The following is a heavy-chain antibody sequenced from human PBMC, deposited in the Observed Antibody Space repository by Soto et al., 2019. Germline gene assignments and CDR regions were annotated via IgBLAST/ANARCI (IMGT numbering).Heavy chain of an antibody. V-gene: IGHV4-59*01. D-gene: IGHD3-9*01. Sequence: SETLSLTCTVSGGSISSYYWSWIRQPPGKGLEWIGHIYYSGSTNYNPSLKSRLTISVDTSKTQFSLKLSSVTAADTAVYYCARGRAVDYDFLTAYYTYFFDYWGQGTLVTVSS. CDR3: ARGRAVDYDFLTAYYTYFFDY. CDR1: GGSISSYY. CDR2: IYYSGST. J-gene: IGHJ4*02.